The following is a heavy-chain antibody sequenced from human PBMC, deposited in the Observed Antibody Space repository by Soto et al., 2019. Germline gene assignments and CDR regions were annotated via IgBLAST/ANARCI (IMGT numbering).Heavy chain of an antibody. J-gene: IGHJ4*02. V-gene: IGHV4-30-2*01. CDR3: ARGGYYGSGNFDY. D-gene: IGHD3-10*01. CDR1: GGSISSGGYS. CDR2: IYHSGST. Sequence: SETLSLTCAVSGGSISSGGYSWSWIRQPPGKGLEWIGYIYHSGSTYYNPSLKSRVTISVDRSKNQFSLKLSSVTAADTAVYYCARGGYYGSGNFDYCGEGTIVTVYS.